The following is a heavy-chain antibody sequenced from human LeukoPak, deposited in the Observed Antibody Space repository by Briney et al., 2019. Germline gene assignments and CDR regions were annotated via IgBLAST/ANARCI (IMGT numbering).Heavy chain of an antibody. CDR3: TTMAPLRVLEWLLDYYYGMDV. J-gene: IGHJ6*02. D-gene: IGHD3-3*01. CDR2: IKSKTDGGTT. V-gene: IGHV3-15*01. Sequence: GGSLRLSCAASGFTFSSYEMNWVRQAPGKGLEWVGRIKSKTDGGTTDYAAPVKGRFTISRDDSKNTLYLQMNSLKTEDKPVYYCTTMAPLRVLEWLLDYYYGMDVWGQGTTVAVSS. CDR1: GFTFSSYE.